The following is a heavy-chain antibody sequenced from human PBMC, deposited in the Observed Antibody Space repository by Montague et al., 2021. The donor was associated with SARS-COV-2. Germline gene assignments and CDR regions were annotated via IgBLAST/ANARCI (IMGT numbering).Heavy chain of an antibody. CDR2: IYYSGST. CDR1: GGSISSYY. D-gene: IGHD3-10*01. V-gene: IGHV4-59*08. CDR3: ARQARGVGFDI. J-gene: IGHJ3*02. Sequence: SETLSLTCTVSGGSISSYYWSWIRQPPGKGLEWIGYIYYSGSTNYNPSPKSRLTMSIDMSKNQFSLKMSSVTAADTAMYYCARQARGVGFDIWGQGTRVTVSS.